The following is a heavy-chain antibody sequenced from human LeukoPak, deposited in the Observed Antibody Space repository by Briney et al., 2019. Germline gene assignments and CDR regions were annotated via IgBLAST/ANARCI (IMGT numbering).Heavy chain of an antibody. CDR1: GLTVSSNY. J-gene: IGHJ4*02. V-gene: IGHV3-53*01. D-gene: IGHD3-22*01. Sequence: GGSLRLSCAASGLTVSSNYMSWVRQAPGKGLEWVSVIYSGDTTNYVDSVKGRFTIARDNSKNTLYLQMNSLRAEDTAVYYCARKHSGYYDSSGFQYYFDYWGQGTLVTVSS. CDR2: IYSGDTT. CDR3: ARKHSGYYDSSGFQYYFDY.